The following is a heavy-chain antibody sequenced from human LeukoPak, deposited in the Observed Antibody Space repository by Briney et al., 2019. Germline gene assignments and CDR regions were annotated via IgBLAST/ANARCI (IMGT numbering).Heavy chain of an antibody. CDR1: GGTFSSYA. D-gene: IGHD3-22*01. Sequence: ASVKVSCKASGGTFSSYAISWVRQAPGQGLEWMGRIIPILGIANYAQKFQGRVTITADKSTSTAYMELSSLRSEDTAVYYCARERSYYDSSGYSPDYWGQGTLVTVSS. V-gene: IGHV1-69*04. J-gene: IGHJ4*02. CDR3: ARERSYYDSSGYSPDY. CDR2: IIPILGIA.